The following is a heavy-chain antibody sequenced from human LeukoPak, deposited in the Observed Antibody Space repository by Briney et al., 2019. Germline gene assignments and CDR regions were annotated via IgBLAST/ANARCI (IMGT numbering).Heavy chain of an antibody. CDR2: IYYSGST. CDR1: GGSISSSSYY. D-gene: IGHD4-11*01. CDR3: ASRYDYSNYIDY. V-gene: IGHV4-39*01. J-gene: IGHJ4*02. Sequence: PSETLSLTCTVSGGSISSSSYYWGWTRQPPGKGLGWIGTIYYSGSTYYNPSLKSRVTISVDTSKNQFSLKLSSVTAADTAVYYCASRYDYSNYIDYWGQGTLVTVSS.